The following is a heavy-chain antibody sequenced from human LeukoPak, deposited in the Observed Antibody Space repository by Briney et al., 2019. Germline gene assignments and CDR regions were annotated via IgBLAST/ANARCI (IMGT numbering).Heavy chain of an antibody. CDR1: GYRFTSYW. D-gene: IGHD3-10*01. CDR2: IYPGDSAT. V-gene: IGHV5-51*01. J-gene: IGHJ3*02. Sequence: GESLKISCKGSGYRFTSYWIAWVRQMPGKGLEWMGIIYPGDSATRYSPSFQGQVTISADKSISTAYLQWSSLKASDTAMYYCARFFMVRGVNDAFDIWGQGTMVTVSS. CDR3: ARFFMVRGVNDAFDI.